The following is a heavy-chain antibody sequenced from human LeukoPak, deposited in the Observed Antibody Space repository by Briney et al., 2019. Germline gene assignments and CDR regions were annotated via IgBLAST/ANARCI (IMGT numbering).Heavy chain of an antibody. D-gene: IGHD3-10*01. Sequence: PGGSLRLSCAASGFPVSTYTMNWIRQAPGKGLEWVSHIRGGVGAEYYADSVKGRFTISRDNAKNSLHLQMNRLRDEDTAVYYCARYFGDPQGMDVWGQGTTVTVSS. J-gene: IGHJ6*02. CDR3: ARYFGDPQGMDV. CDR1: GFPVSTYT. V-gene: IGHV3-48*02. CDR2: IRGGVGAE.